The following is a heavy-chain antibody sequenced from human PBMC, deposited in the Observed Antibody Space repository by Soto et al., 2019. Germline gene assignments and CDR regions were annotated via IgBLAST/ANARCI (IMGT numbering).Heavy chain of an antibody. CDR3: ASQPTAVADTLGVSNYYYGMDV. CDR1: AYSFTSYW. J-gene: IGHJ6*02. V-gene: IGHV5-10-1*01. Sequence: GESLKISCTGSAYSFTSYWISWVRQMLGKGLEWMGRIDPSNSYTNYSPSFQGHVTISADKSISTAYLKWSTVKASDTAMYYCASQPTAVADTLGVSNYYYGMDVWGQGTTVTVSS. CDR2: IDPSNSYT. D-gene: IGHD6-19*01.